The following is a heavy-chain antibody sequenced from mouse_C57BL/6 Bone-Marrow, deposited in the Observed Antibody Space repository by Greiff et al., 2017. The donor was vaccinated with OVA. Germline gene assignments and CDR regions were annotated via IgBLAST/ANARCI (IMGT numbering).Heavy chain of an antibody. D-gene: IGHD2-1*01. J-gene: IGHJ2*01. V-gene: IGHV14-4*01. CDR2: IDPENGDP. CDR3: TSYGNFDY. Sequence: EVQLQQSGAELVRPGASVKLSCTASGFNIKDDYMHWVKPRPEQGLAWIGWIDPENGDPEYASKFQGPATITADTSSNTAYLQLSSLTSEDTAVYYCTSYGNFDYWGQGTTLTVSS. CDR1: GFNIKDDY.